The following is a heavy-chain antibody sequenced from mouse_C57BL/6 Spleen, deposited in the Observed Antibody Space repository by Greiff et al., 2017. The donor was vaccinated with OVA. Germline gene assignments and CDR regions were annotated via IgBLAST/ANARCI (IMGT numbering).Heavy chain of an antibody. CDR2: IYPRSGNT. CDR1: GYTFTSYG. CDR3: ARYEDYGPYAMDY. V-gene: IGHV1-81*01. D-gene: IGHD2-4*01. J-gene: IGHJ4*01. Sequence: VQGVESGAELARPGASVKLSCKASGYTFTSYGISWVKQRTGQGLEWIGEIYPRSGNTYYNEKFKGKATLTADKSSSTAYMELRSLTSEDSAVYYCARYEDYGPYAMDYWGQGTSVTVSS.